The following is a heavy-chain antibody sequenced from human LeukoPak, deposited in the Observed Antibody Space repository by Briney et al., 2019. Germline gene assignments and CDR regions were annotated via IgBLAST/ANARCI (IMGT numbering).Heavy chain of an antibody. Sequence: SETLSLTCTVSGFSVSGGSYYWPWLRQPPGKGLEWIGYIYYSGGTNYNPSLKSRVIISVDTSKNQFSLKLSSVTAADTAVYYCARAIRMVRGVIPFYYGMDVWGKGTTVTVSS. CDR1: GFSVSGGSYY. CDR2: IYYSGGT. D-gene: IGHD3-10*01. V-gene: IGHV4-61*01. J-gene: IGHJ6*04. CDR3: ARAIRMVRGVIPFYYGMDV.